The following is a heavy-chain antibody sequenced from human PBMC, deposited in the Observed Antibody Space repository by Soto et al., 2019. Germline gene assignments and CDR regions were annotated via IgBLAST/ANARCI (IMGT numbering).Heavy chain of an antibody. CDR1: GFTFSSYA. Sequence: EVQLLESGGGLVQPGGSLRLSCSASGFTFSSYAMSWVRQAPGKGLEWVSAISGSGGSTYYADSVKALFTISRDNSKNTLYLQMNSLRAEDTAVYYCAKVYGDYGGWFDYWGQGTLVTVSS. CDR3: AKVYGDYGGWFDY. J-gene: IGHJ4*02. V-gene: IGHV3-23*01. CDR2: ISGSGGST. D-gene: IGHD4-17*01.